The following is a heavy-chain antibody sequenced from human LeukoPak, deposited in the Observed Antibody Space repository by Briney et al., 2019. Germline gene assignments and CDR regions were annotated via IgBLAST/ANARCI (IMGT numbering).Heavy chain of an antibody. CDR2: ISGYNGNT. CDR3: ARGGWYYYGSSGYYLIDN. Sequence: GASVKVSCKASGYIFTSYGISWVRQAPGQGLEWMGWISGYNGNTKYAQKFQARVTLTTDTSTSTAYMELWSLRPDDTALYYCARGGWYYYGSSGYYLIDNWGQGTLVTVSS. V-gene: IGHV1-18*01. J-gene: IGHJ4*02. D-gene: IGHD3-22*01. CDR1: GYIFTSYG.